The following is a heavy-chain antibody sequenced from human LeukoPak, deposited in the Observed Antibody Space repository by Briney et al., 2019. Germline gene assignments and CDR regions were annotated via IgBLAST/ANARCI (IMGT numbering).Heavy chain of an antibody. D-gene: IGHD6-13*01. CDR3: ARPIAGAGMHAFDI. J-gene: IGHJ3*02. CDR1: GGSFSAYY. CDR2: IYHSGST. Sequence: SETLSLTCGVYGGSFSAYYWSWIRQPPGKGLEWFGEIYHSGSTNYNPSLESRVTISVDTSKNQFSLKLSSVTAADTAVYYCARPIAGAGMHAFDIWGQGTMVTVSS. V-gene: IGHV4-34*01.